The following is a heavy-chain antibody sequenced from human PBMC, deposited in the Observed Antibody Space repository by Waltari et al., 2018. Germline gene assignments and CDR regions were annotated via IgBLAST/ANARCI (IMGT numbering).Heavy chain of an antibody. Sequence: QVQLVQSGAEVKKPGSSVKVSCKASGGTFSSYTISWVRQAPGQGLEWMGRTIPSLGIANYAQKFQGRVTITADKSTSTAYMELSSLRSEDTAVYYCARVGPTVTKYFDYWGQGTLVTVSS. J-gene: IGHJ4*02. D-gene: IGHD4-17*01. CDR3: ARVGPTVTKYFDY. CDR2: TIPSLGIA. V-gene: IGHV1-69*02. CDR1: GGTFSSYT.